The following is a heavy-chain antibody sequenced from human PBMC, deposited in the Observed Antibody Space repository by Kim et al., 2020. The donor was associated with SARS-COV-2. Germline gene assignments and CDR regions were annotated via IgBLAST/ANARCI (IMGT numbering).Heavy chain of an antibody. J-gene: IGHJ5*02. CDR1: GYTFTGYY. CDR2: INPNSGGT. D-gene: IGHD6-13*01. Sequence: ASVKVSCKASGYTFTGYYMHWVRQAPGQGLEWMGRINPNSGGTNYAQKFQGRVTMTRDTSISTAYMELSRLRSDDTAVYYCARDVWQQLANTNWFDPWGQGTLVTVSS. CDR3: ARDVWQQLANTNWFDP. V-gene: IGHV1-2*06.